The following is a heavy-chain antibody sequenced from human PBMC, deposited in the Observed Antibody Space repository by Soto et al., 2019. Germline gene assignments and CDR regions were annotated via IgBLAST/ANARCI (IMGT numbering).Heavy chain of an antibody. J-gene: IGHJ4*02. CDR2: IIPIFGTA. Sequence: SGKISCKASGGTFSSYAISWVRQAPGQGLEWMGGIIPIFGTANYAQKFQGRVTITADESTSTAYMELSSLRSEDTAVYYCARDGEGYSYANYWGQGTLVTVSS. CDR1: GGTFSSYA. D-gene: IGHD5-18*01. V-gene: IGHV1-69*13. CDR3: ARDGEGYSYANY.